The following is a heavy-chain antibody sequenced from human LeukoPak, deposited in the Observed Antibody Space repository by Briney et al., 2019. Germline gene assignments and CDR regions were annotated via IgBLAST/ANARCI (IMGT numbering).Heavy chain of an antibody. V-gene: IGHV3-9*01. Sequence: GGSLRLSCAASGFAFDDYGMFWVRQAPGKGLEWVSSINWNSGTIAHADSVKGRFTISRDNAKNSLYLQMNSLRAEDTAVYYCATLARFRRNRDYCSSTSCPYDAFDIWGQGTMVTVSS. CDR3: ATLARFRRNRDYCSSTSCPYDAFDI. CDR2: INWNSGTI. D-gene: IGHD2-2*01. J-gene: IGHJ3*02. CDR1: GFAFDDYG.